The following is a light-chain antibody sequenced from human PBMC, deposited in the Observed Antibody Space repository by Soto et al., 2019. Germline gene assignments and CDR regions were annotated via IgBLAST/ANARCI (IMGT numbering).Light chain of an antibody. CDR3: QQHGSIPWT. Sequence: EIVLTQSPGTLSLSPGERATLSCRATESVVSNYLAWYQLKPGQAPRLLIYDASSRATGIPDRFSGSGSGTDFTLTISRLEPEDFAVYYCQQHGSIPWTLGQGTKVDIK. J-gene: IGKJ1*01. V-gene: IGKV3-20*01. CDR1: ESVVSNY. CDR2: DAS.